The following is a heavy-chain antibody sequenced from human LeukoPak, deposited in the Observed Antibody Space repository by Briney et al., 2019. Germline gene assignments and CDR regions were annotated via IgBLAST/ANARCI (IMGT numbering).Heavy chain of an antibody. V-gene: IGHV3-66*02. Sequence: PGGSLRLSCAASGFTVSSNYMSWVRQAPGKGLEWVSVIYSGGSTYYADSVKGRFTISRDNSNNTLYLQMNSLRAEDTAVYYCAKGIQLWTYYYYYYTDVWGKGTTVTVSS. CDR3: AKGIQLWTYYYYYYTDV. D-gene: IGHD5-18*01. J-gene: IGHJ6*03. CDR1: GFTVSSNY. CDR2: IYSGGST.